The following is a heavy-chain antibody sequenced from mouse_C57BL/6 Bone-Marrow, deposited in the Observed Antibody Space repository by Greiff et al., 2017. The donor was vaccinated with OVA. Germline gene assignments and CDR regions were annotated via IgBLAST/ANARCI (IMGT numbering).Heavy chain of an antibody. Sequence: QVQLKESGAELARPGASVKLSCKASGYTFTSYGISWVKQRTGQGLEWIGEIYPRSGNTYYNEKFKGKATLTADKSSSTAYMELRSLTSEDSAVYFCARIRDEGPRFDYWGKGTTLTVSS. V-gene: IGHV1-81*01. CDR3: ARIRDEGPRFDY. J-gene: IGHJ2*01. CDR2: IYPRSGNT. CDR1: GYTFTSYG. D-gene: IGHD1-1*01.